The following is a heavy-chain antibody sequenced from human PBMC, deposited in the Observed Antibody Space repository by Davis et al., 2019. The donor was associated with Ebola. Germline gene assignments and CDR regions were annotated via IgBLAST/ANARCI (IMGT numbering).Heavy chain of an antibody. CDR2: ISVIDGNT. V-gene: IGHV1-18*01. J-gene: IGHJ5*02. CDR1: GYIFTNYG. Sequence: ASVKVSCKASGYIFTNYGVNWLRQAPGQGLEWMGWISVIDGNTYYAQRFQGRVTMTADTSTSTIYMELRSLTSDDTAIYYCVRHYETISWSDPWGQGTLVTVSS. CDR3: VRHYETISWSDP. D-gene: IGHD3-3*01.